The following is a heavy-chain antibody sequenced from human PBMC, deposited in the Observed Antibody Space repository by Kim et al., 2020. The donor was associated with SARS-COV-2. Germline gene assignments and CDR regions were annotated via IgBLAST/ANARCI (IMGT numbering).Heavy chain of an antibody. D-gene: IGHD1-26*01. CDR2: T. Sequence: THYADSVRGRFTVSRDNARDSLYLQMNSLRDEDTAVYYCARDRGGYPDYWGQGTLVTVSS. CDR3: ARDRGGYPDY. J-gene: IGHJ4*02. V-gene: IGHV3-48*02.